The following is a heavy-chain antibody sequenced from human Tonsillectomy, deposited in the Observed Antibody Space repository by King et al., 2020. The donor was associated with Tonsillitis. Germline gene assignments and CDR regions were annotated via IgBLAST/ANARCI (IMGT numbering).Heavy chain of an antibody. V-gene: IGHV3-33*05. CDR1: GFTFSSYG. Sequence: VQLVESGGGVVQPGRSLRLSCAASGFTFSSYGMHWVRQAPGKGLEWVAVISYDGSNKYYADSVKGRFTIYRDDSKNTLYLQMNSLRAEDTAVYYCARGSAEDYWGQGTLVTVSS. J-gene: IGHJ4*02. CDR2: ISYDGSNK. CDR3: ARGSAEDY.